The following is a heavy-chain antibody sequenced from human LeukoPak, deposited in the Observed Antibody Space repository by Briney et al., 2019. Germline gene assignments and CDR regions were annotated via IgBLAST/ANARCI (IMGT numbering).Heavy chain of an antibody. CDR2: TSYDGSNK. CDR3: ARETTVVPTYYYGMDV. J-gene: IGHJ6*02. CDR1: GFTFSSYA. Sequence: GRSLRLSCAASGFTFSSYAMHWVRQAPGKGLEWVAVTSYDGSNKYYADSMKGRFTISRDNSKNTLYLQMNSLRAEDTAVYYCARETTVVPTYYYGMDVWGQGTTVTVSS. D-gene: IGHD4-23*01. V-gene: IGHV3-30*04.